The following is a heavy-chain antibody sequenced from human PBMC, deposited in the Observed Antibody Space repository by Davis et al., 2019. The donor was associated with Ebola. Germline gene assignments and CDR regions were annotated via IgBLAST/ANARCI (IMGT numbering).Heavy chain of an antibody. CDR2: INPDGSVT. D-gene: IGHD5-18*01. CDR1: GFTFSNYW. CDR3: AKVARIQLWLHWFDP. J-gene: IGHJ5*02. Sequence: GGSLRLSCAASGFTFSNYWMSWVRQTPGGGLEWVANINPDGSVTYYADSVKGRFTISRDNSKNTLYLQMNSLRAEDTAVYYCAKVARIQLWLHWFDPWGQGTLVTVSS. V-gene: IGHV3-7*01.